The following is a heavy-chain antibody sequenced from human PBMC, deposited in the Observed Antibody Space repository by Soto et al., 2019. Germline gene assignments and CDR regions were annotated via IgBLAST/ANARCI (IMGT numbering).Heavy chain of an antibody. D-gene: IGHD6-13*01. CDR2: ISWNSANK. V-gene: IGHV3-9*01. CDR1: GFTFSDYD. CDR3: AKMSASASSDY. J-gene: IGHJ4*02. Sequence: EVQLVESGGDLVQPGRSLRLSCAASGFTFSDYDMHWVRLAPGKGLEWVSGISWNSANKAYADSVKCRFTISRDNAKNSLSLQMNSLRADDTALYCCAKMSASASSDYWGQGTLVPVSS.